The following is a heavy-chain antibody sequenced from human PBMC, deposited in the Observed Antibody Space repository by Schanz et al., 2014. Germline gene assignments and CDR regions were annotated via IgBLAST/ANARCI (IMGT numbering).Heavy chain of an antibody. CDR3: AREDRYYHGLDV. CDR1: GGSISRGFYS. J-gene: IGHJ6*02. V-gene: IGHV4-30-2*01. Sequence: QVQLQESGPGLVKPSQTLSLTCAVSGGSISRGFYSWNWIRQPPGRGLEWIGCIYYSGSTYYNPSLKTRVTISIDRSKDQFSLSLNSVTAADTAVYYCAREDRYYHGLDVWGQGTTVTVS. CDR2: IYYSGST.